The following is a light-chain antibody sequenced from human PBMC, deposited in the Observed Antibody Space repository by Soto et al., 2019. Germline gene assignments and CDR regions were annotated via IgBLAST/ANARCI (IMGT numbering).Light chain of an antibody. CDR1: QTVSITS. Sequence: VWTQSPGTLSLSPGESATLSCRASQTVSITSLTWYQQKPGQAPRLLIFGASKRATGIPDRFSGSGSGRDFTLTISGLEPEDFAVYYWQQYGSSPLISFVQGTRLEIK. J-gene: IGKJ5*01. CDR2: GAS. CDR3: QQYGSSPLIS. V-gene: IGKV3-20*01.